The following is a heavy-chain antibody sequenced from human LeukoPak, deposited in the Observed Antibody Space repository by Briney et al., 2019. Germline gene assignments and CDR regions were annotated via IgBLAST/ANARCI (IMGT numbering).Heavy chain of an antibody. CDR1: GGSISSLY. CDR2: IYYTGST. V-gene: IGHV4-59*01. D-gene: IGHD3-22*01. Sequence: SETLSLTCSVSGGSISSLYWSWIRQPPGKGLEWIGYIYYTGSTNYNPSLKSRVTISLDTSKNQLSLKLTSVTTADTAVYYCARDASNGYYFDYWGQGILVSVSS. J-gene: IGHJ4*02. CDR3: ARDASNGYYFDY.